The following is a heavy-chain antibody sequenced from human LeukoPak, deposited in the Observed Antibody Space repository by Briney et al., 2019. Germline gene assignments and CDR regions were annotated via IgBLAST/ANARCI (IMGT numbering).Heavy chain of an antibody. D-gene: IGHD5-12*01. CDR1: GFTFCNYW. J-gene: IGHJ3*02. Sequence: GGSLRLSCAASGFTFCNYWMTWVRQAPGKGLEWVANIKEDGSEKCYVDSVKVRFTISRDNAKNSLYLQMNNRRAEDTAVYYCAGGGAYSGYDLIWGQGTMVTVSS. V-gene: IGHV3-7*01. CDR2: IKEDGSEK. CDR3: AGGGAYSGYDLI.